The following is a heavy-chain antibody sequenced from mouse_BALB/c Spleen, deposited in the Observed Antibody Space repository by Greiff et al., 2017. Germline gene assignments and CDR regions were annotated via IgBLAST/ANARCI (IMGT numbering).Heavy chain of an antibody. J-gene: IGHJ2*01. CDR2: IFPGDGST. Sequence: VKLQQSGAELVKPGASVKLSCKASGYTFTSYDINWVRQRPEQGLEWIGWIFPGDGSTKYNEKFKGKATLTTDKSSSTAYMQLSRLTSEDSAVYFCARRAYGSSYDYFDYWGQGNTLTVSS. CDR1: GYTFTSYD. V-gene: IGHV1-85*01. CDR3: ARRAYGSSYDYFDY. D-gene: IGHD1-1*01.